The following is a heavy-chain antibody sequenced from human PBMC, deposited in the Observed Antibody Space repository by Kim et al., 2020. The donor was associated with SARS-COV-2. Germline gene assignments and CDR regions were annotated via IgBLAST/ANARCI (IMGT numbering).Heavy chain of an antibody. CDR2: ISSSSSYI. V-gene: IGHV3-21*04. CDR3: AREAARENILTGYYLPYGMDV. CDR1: GFTFSSYS. Sequence: GGSLRLSCAASGFTFSSYSMNWVRQAPGKGLEWVSSISSSSSYIYYADSVKGRFTISRDNAKNSLYLQMNSLRAEDTAVYYCAREAARENILTGYYLPYGMDVWGQGTTVTVSS. D-gene: IGHD3-9*01. J-gene: IGHJ6*02.